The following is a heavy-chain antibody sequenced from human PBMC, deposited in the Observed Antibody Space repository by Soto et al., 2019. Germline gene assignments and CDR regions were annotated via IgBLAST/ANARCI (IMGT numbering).Heavy chain of an antibody. CDR3: AGRRTGTVPLYYYYGMDV. CDR2: IDPSDSYT. J-gene: IGHJ6*02. V-gene: IGHV5-10-1*01. CDR1: GYSFTSYW. Sequence: PGESLKISCKGSGYSFTSYWIRWLRQMPGKGLEWMGRIDPSDSYTNYSPSFQGHVTISADKSISTAYLQWRSLKASDTAMYYCAGRRTGTVPLYYYYGMDVWGQGTTVTVCS. D-gene: IGHD1-1*01.